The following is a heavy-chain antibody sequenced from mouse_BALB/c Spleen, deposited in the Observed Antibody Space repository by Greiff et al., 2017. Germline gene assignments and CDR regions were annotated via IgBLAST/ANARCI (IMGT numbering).Heavy chain of an antibody. Sequence: EVQRVESGGGLVQPKGSLKLSCAASGFTFNTYAMNWVRQAPGKGLEWVARIRSKSNNYATYYADSVKDRFTISRDDSQSMLYLQMNNLKTEDTAMYYCVRGGMDYWGQGTSVTVSS. CDR3: VRGGMDY. J-gene: IGHJ4*01. CDR1: GFTFNTYA. V-gene: IGHV10-1*02. CDR2: IRSKSNNYAT.